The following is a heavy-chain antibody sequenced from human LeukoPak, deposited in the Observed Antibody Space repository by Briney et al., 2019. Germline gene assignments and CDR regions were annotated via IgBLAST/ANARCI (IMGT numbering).Heavy chain of an antibody. V-gene: IGHV4-4*07. CDR3: ARGRQQGGDFDY. Sequence: SETLSLTCTVSGGSFSSYYWSWIRQPAGKGLEWIGRTYTSGSTNYNPSLKSRVTVSVDTSKNQFSLKLSSVTAADTAVYYCARGRQQGGDFDYWGQGTLVTVSS. J-gene: IGHJ4*02. CDR2: TYTSGST. D-gene: IGHD6-13*01. CDR1: GGSFSSYY.